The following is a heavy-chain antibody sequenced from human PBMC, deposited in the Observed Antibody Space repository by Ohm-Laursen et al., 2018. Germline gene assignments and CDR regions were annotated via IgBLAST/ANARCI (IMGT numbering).Heavy chain of an antibody. D-gene: IGHD1-26*01. Sequence: GSLRLSCSASGFTFSNYPMSWARQAPGKGPEWVASLTADSTKIYYADSVKGRFSISRDNSRNRLYLQMNSLRAEDTAVYYCARGSGSLRHYFDYWGQGTLVIVSS. CDR2: LTADSTKI. CDR1: GFTFSNYP. V-gene: IGHV3-23*01. J-gene: IGHJ4*02. CDR3: ARGSGSLRHYFDY.